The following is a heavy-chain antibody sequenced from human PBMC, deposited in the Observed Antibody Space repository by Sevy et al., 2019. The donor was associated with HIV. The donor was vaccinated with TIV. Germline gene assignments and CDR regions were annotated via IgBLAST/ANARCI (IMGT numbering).Heavy chain of an antibody. Sequence: GGSLRLSCAASGFTFSSYGMHWVRQAPGKGLEWVAFIRYDGSNKYYADSVKGRFTISRDNSKNTLYLQMNSLRAEDTAVYYCARDLYLRGIMDVWGQGTTVTVSS. CDR1: GFTFSSYG. D-gene: IGHD1-26*01. V-gene: IGHV3-30*02. J-gene: IGHJ6*02. CDR2: IRYDGSNK. CDR3: ARDLYLRGIMDV.